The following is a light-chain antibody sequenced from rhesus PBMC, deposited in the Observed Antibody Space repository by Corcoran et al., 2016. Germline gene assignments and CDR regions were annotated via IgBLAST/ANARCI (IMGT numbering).Light chain of an antibody. Sequence: DIQMTQSPSSLSASVGDTVTIPCRASQSLSSWLAWYQQKPGKAPKFLIYKASTLQSGVPSRFRGSGSGTDFTLTISSLQSEDFATYYCQQYSSSPFTFGPGTKLDIK. CDR1: QSLSSW. CDR2: KAS. V-gene: IGKV1-22*01. J-gene: IGKJ3*01. CDR3: QQYSSSPFT.